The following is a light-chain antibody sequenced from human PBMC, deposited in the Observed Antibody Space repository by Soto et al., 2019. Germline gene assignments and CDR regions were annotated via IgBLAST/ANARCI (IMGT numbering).Light chain of an antibody. CDR2: EVT. V-gene: IGLV2-14*01. CDR1: SSDVGNYNF. Sequence: QSALTQPASVSGSPGQSITISCTGTSSDVGNYNFVSWFQQHPGNAPKLMIYEVTSRPSGVSNRFSGSKSGNTASLTISGLQAEDEADYYCCSFTGSPWVFGGGTKLTVL. J-gene: IGLJ3*02. CDR3: CSFTGSPWV.